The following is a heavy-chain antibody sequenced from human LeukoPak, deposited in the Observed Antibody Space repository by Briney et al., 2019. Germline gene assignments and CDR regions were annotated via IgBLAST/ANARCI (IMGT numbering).Heavy chain of an antibody. D-gene: IGHD1-26*01. V-gene: IGHV4-39*07. CDR2: IYYSGST. Sequence: SETLSLTGTVSGGSISSSSYYWGWIRQPPGKGLEWIGSIYYSGSTYYNPSLKSRVTISVDTSKNQFSLKLSSVTAADTAVYYCATVPNWELLAPPYWGQGTLVTVSS. CDR3: ATVPNWELLAPPY. CDR1: GGSISSSSYY. J-gene: IGHJ4*02.